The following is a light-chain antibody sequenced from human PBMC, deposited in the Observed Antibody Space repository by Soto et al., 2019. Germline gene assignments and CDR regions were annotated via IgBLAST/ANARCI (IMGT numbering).Light chain of an antibody. CDR3: QQYDRWPVT. V-gene: IGKV3-15*01. Sequence: EVVMTQSPATLSVSPGERVTFSCMASQSVTTNLAWYQHKPGQSPRLLISGASTGASGIPPRFSGSGSGTEFTLTIDRLQSADFAVYYCQQYDRWPVTFGGGTKVEIK. J-gene: IGKJ4*01. CDR2: GAS. CDR1: QSVTTN.